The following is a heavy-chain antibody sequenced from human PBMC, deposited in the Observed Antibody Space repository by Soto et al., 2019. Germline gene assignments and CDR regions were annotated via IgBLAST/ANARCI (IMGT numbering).Heavy chain of an antibody. J-gene: IGHJ3*02. CDR1: GFSFSSVW. V-gene: IGHV3-7*03. D-gene: IGHD6-19*01. CDR3: AKTANGWFSAFDI. Sequence: GGSLRLSCVVSGFSFSSVWMTWVRQAPGKGLECVANIKYDGSEEYYVDSVKGRFTISRDNAKNSLYLQMNSLRAEDTAVYYCAKTANGWFSAFDIWGQGTMVT. CDR2: IKYDGSEE.